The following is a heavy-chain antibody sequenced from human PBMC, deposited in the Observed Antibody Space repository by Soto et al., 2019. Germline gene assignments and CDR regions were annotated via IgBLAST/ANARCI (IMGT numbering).Heavy chain of an antibody. CDR2: IYHSGST. J-gene: IGHJ6*02. CDR3: ARVITGTDLYYYYGMDV. V-gene: IGHV4-4*02. CDR1: GSSISRSNW. Sequence: PSEILSLTCAVSGSSISRSNWWSWVRQPPGKGLEWIGEIYHSGSTNYNPSLKSRVTISVDKSKNQFSLKLSSVTAADTAVYYCARVITGTDLYYYYGMDVWGQGTTVTVSS. D-gene: IGHD1-7*01.